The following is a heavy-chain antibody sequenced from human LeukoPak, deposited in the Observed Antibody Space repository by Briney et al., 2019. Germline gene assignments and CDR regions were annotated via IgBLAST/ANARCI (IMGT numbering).Heavy chain of an antibody. CDR1: GFTFSSYW. J-gene: IGHJ3*02. Sequence: HPGGSLRLSCAASGFTFSSYWITWVRQAPGKGLEWVANINQDGSEKCYVDSVKGRFTISRDNAKNSLSLQMNSLRVEDTAVYYCARGVVVAPRSAFDIWGQGTMVTVSS. CDR3: ARGVVVAPRSAFDI. V-gene: IGHV3-7*01. D-gene: IGHD2-2*01. CDR2: INQDGSEK.